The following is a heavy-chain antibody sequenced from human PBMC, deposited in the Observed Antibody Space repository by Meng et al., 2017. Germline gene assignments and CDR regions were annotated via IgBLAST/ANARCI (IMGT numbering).Heavy chain of an antibody. CDR1: GFTLSDHY. J-gene: IGHJ4*02. V-gene: IGHV3-72*01. D-gene: IGHD3-22*01. CDR3: TREHTAIGSIDY. CDR2: SKNKINSYIT. Sequence: GESLKISCAASGFTLSDHYMDWVRQAPGKGLEWVARSKNKINSYITEYAASVKGRFTISRDDSKNSLSLEMKSLKTEDTAVYYCTREHTAIGSIDYWGQGTLVTVSS.